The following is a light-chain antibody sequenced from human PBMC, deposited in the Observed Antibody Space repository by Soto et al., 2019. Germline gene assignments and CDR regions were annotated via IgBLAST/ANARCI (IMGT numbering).Light chain of an antibody. Sequence: QSALTQPPSASGSFGQSVTISCTGTSSDVGGYNEVSWYQQHPGKAPKLMIYEVSERPSGVPDRFSGSKSGNTASLTASGLQADDEDDYYCSSYSGTNYHYVFGTGTKVTVL. CDR3: SSYSGTNYHYV. CDR1: SSDVGGYNE. V-gene: IGLV2-8*01. J-gene: IGLJ1*01. CDR2: EVS.